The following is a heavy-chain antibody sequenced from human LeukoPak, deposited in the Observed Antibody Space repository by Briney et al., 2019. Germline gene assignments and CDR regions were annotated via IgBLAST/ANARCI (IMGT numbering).Heavy chain of an antibody. V-gene: IGHV1-69*01. CDR1: GGTFSSYA. Sequence: SVKVSCKASGGTFSSYAISWVRQAPGQELEWMGGIIPIFGTANYAQKFQGRVTITADESTSTAYMELSSLRSEDTAVYYCARDLLDAFDIWGQGTMVTVSS. CDR3: ARDLLDAFDI. CDR2: IIPIFGTA. J-gene: IGHJ3*02.